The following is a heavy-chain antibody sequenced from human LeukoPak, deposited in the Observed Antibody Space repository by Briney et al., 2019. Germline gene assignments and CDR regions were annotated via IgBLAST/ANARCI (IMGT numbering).Heavy chain of an antibody. CDR1: GFTFSDFD. J-gene: IGHJ4*02. Sequence: GGSLRLSCAASGFTFSDFDMHWVRQAPGKGLEWVAVISYDGSNKYYADSVKGRFTISRDNSKSTLYLQMNGLRGEDTAVYYCAKDDYGFDYWGQGTLVTVSS. V-gene: IGHV3-30*18. D-gene: IGHD4-17*01. CDR3: AKDDYGFDY. CDR2: ISYDGSNK.